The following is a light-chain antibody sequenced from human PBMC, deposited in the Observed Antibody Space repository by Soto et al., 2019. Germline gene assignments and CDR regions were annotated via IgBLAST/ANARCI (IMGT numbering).Light chain of an antibody. CDR2: AAS. V-gene: IGKV1-9*01. CDR1: QGISTY. CDR3: QQLNNYVLT. J-gene: IGKJ4*01. Sequence: DIQLTQSPSFLSASVGDRVTITCRASQGISTYLAWYQQKPGKAPKLLIYAASTLQSGVPSRFSGSASGTEFTLTISSLQPEDFATYYCQQLNNYVLTFGGGTKVEIK.